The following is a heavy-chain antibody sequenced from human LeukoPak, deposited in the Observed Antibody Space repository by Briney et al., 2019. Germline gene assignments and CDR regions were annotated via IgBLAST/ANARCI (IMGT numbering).Heavy chain of an antibody. J-gene: IGHJ4*02. CDR3: ARRGAPDCSGGSCYKVDY. D-gene: IGHD2-15*01. Sequence: SETLSLTCTVSGGSISSGDYYWGWIRQPPGKGLEWIGSIYYSGSTYYNPSLKSRVTISVDTSKNQFSLKLSSVTAADTAVYYCARRGAPDCSGGSCYKVDYWGQGTLVTVSS. CDR2: IYYSGST. V-gene: IGHV4-39*01. CDR1: GGSISSGDYY.